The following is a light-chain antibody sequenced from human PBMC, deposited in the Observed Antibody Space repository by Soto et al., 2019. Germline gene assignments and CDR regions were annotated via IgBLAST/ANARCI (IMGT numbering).Light chain of an antibody. CDR3: QQYGSLSTP. CDR1: QSVSSSY. Sequence: EIVLTQSPGTLALSPGERATLSCRASQSVSSSYLAWYQQKPGQAPRLLIYAASSRDTGIPDRFSVSGSGTDFTSTISGLVPEGFAVCYCQQYGSLSTPLGGGTRVEIK. V-gene: IGKV3-20*01. CDR2: AAS. J-gene: IGKJ4*01.